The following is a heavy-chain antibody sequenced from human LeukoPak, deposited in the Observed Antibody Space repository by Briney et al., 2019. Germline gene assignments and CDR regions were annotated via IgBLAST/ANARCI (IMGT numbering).Heavy chain of an antibody. Sequence: ASVKVSCKASGYTFINYDINWVRQAPGQGLERIGWLNPNSGNRGFARKFQDRVTLTRDTSISTAYMDLYSLTSEDTAVYYCARGNMIRFGGVSWGQGSLVTVSS. D-gene: IGHD3-16*01. CDR1: GYTFINYD. CDR2: LNPNSGNR. CDR3: ARGNMIRFGGVS. V-gene: IGHV1-8*01. J-gene: IGHJ5*02.